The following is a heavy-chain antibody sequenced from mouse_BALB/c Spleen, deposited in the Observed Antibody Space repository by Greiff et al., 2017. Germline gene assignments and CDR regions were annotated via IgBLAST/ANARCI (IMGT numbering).Heavy chain of an antibody. CDR2: IRNKANGYTT. J-gene: IGHJ4*01. Sequence: EVQVVESGGGLVQPGGSLRLSCATSGFTFTDYYMSWVRQPPGKALEWLGFIRNKANGYTTEYSASVKGRFTISRDNSQSILYLQMNTLRAEDSATYYCARDRGYDDAMDYWGQGTSVTVSS. CDR1: GFTFTDYY. CDR3: ARDRGYDDAMDY. D-gene: IGHD2-14*01. V-gene: IGHV7-3*02.